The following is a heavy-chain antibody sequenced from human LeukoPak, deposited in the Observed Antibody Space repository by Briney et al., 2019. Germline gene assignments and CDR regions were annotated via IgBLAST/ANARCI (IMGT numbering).Heavy chain of an antibody. J-gene: IGHJ4*02. CDR1: GYTFTGYY. Sequence: ASVKVSCKASGYTFTGYYMHWVRQAPGQGLEWMGWINPNSGGTNYAQKFQGRVTMTRDTSISTAYMELSRLRSDDTAVYYCARVKYLRLPEYYFDYWGQGTLVTVSS. CDR2: INPNSGGT. CDR3: ARVKYLRLPEYYFDY. V-gene: IGHV1-2*02. D-gene: IGHD1-14*01.